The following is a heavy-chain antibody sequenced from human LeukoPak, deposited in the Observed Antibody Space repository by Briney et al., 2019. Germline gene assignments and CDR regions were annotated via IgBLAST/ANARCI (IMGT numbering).Heavy chain of an antibody. D-gene: IGHD5-12*01. Sequence: GGSQRLSCAASGFTFSDYYMSWTRQAPGKGLEWVSYISDSSSCTNYADSVKGRFTISRDNAKNSLYLQMNSLRAEDTAVYYCARVVATSNYGVGVWPQGTTVTVSS. J-gene: IGHJ6*01. V-gene: IGHV3-11*05. CDR2: ISDSSSCT. CDR3: ARVVATSNYGVGV. CDR1: GFTFSDYY.